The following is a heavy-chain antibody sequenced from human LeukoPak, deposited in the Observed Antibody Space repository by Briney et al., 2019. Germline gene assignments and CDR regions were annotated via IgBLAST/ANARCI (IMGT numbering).Heavy chain of an antibody. CDR1: GFTFSTYW. CDR2: MRRDGNEI. CDR3: ARGGAYPDSSITYSYFFDY. D-gene: IGHD3-22*01. J-gene: IGHJ4*02. Sequence: PGGSLRLSCSASGFTFSTYWMSWVRQAPGKGLEWVANMRRDGNEIYYLDSVRGRFTISRDNAKNSLYLQMNSLRAEDTAVYYCARGGAYPDSSITYSYFFDYWGQGTLVTVSS. V-gene: IGHV3-7*03.